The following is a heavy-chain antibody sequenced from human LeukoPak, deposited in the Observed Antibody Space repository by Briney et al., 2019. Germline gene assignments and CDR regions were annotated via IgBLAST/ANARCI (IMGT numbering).Heavy chain of an antibody. J-gene: IGHJ4*02. Sequence: PSETLSLTCAVSGGSISSSNWWSWVRQPPGKGLEWIGEIYHSGSTNYNPSLKSRVTISVDKSKNQFSLKLSSVTAADTAVYYCAGDVGSGSYYNNYFDYWGQGTLVTVSS. CDR1: GGSISSSNW. CDR3: AGDVGSGSYYNNYFDY. D-gene: IGHD3-10*01. CDR2: IYHSGST. V-gene: IGHV4-4*02.